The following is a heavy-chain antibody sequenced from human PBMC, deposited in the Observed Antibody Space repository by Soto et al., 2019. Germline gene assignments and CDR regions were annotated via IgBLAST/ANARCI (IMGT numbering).Heavy chain of an antibody. CDR1: GGSISSSSYY. V-gene: IGHV4-39*07. J-gene: IGHJ3*02. CDR2: IYHSGST. D-gene: IGHD1-26*01. CDR3: ARVSGSQLHDAFDI. Sequence: SETLSLTCTVSGGSISSSSYYWGWIRQPPGKGLEWIGSIYHSGSTYYNPSLKSRVTISVDTSKNQFSLKLSSVTAADTAVYYCARVSGSQLHDAFDIWGQGTMVTVSS.